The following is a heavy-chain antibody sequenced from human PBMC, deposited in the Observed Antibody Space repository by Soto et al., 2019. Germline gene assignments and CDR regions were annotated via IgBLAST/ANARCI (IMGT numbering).Heavy chain of an antibody. Sequence: EVQLLESGGGLVQPGGSLRLSCAASGFTFSSYAMTWVRQAPGKGLEWVSGISGSGVSTYYAGSVKGRFTISRDNSKNTLYLQMNSLRAEDTALYYCAKGSRADCYSHSDYWGQGTLVTVSS. CDR3: AKGSRADCYSHSDY. CDR2: ISGSGVST. J-gene: IGHJ4*02. D-gene: IGHD2-21*02. CDR1: GFTFSSYA. V-gene: IGHV3-23*01.